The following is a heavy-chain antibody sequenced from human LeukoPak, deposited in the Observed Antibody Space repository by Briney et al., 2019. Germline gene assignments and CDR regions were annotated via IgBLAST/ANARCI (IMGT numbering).Heavy chain of an antibody. CDR1: GGPFSGYY. CDR3: ARVPDYYDSSGSQYYYYGMDV. J-gene: IGHJ6*02. V-gene: IGHV4-34*01. CDR2: INHSGST. Sequence: PSETLSLTCAVYGGPFSGYYWSWIRQPPGKGLEWIGEINHSGSTNYNPSLKSRVTISVDTSKNQFSLKLSSVTAADTAVYYCARVPDYYDSSGSQYYYYGMDVWGQGTTVTVSS. D-gene: IGHD3-22*01.